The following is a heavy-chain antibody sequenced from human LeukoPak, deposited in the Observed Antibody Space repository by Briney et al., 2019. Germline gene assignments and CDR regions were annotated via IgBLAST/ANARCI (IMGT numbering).Heavy chain of an antibody. V-gene: IGHV4-31*03. D-gene: IGHD2-2*01. Sequence: PSQTLSLTCTVSGGPISSGGYYWSWIRQHPGKGLEWIGYIYYSGSTYYNPSLKSRVTISVDTSKNQFSLKLSSVTAADTAVYYCARGREYQLPYDAFDIWGQGTMVTVSS. CDR1: GGPISSGGYY. J-gene: IGHJ3*02. CDR2: IYYSGST. CDR3: ARGREYQLPYDAFDI.